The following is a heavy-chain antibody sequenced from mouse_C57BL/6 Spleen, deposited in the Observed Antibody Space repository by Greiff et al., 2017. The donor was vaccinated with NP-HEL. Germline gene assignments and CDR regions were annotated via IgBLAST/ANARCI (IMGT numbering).Heavy chain of an antibody. D-gene: IGHD1-1*01. CDR1: GYTFTDYE. V-gene: IGHV1-15*01. Sequence: VKLVESGAELVRPGASVTLSCKASGYTFTDYEMHWVKQTPVPGLEWIGAIDPETGGTAYNQKFKGKAILTADKSSSTAYMELRSLTSEDSAVYYCTRGHYGSSPFAYWGQGTLVTVSA. J-gene: IGHJ3*01. CDR3: TRGHYGSSPFAY. CDR2: IDPETGGT.